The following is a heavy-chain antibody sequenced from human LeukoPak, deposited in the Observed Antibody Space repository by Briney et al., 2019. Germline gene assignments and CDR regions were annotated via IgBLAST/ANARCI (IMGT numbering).Heavy chain of an antibody. CDR1: GFTFSNAW. V-gene: IGHV3-15*01. Sequence: PGGSLRLSCAASGFTFSNAWMSWVRQAPGKGLEWVGLIKSKTDGGTTDYAAPVKGRFTFSRDDSKNTLHLQMNSLKTEDAAVYYCTILGYCTNGVCPTHYCWGQGTLVTVSS. CDR2: IKSKTDGGTT. D-gene: IGHD2-8*01. CDR3: TILGYCTNGVCPTHYC. J-gene: IGHJ4*02.